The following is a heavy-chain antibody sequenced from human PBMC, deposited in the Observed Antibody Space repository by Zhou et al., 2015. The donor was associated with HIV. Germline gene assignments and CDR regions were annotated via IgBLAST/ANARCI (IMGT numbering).Heavy chain of an antibody. V-gene: IGHV1-69*01. CDR3: TRGRTAAYFDY. CDR1: GVTFSSYA. J-gene: IGHJ4*02. Sequence: QVFLVQSGAEVKKPGSSVKVSCKASGVTFSSYAISWVRQAPGQGLEWMGGIIPIRGTKDYAQKFQGRVTITADESTTTAYMELSSLRSEDTAVYYCTRGRTAAYFDYWAQGTLVTVSS. CDR2: IIPIRGTK. D-gene: IGHD6-13*01.